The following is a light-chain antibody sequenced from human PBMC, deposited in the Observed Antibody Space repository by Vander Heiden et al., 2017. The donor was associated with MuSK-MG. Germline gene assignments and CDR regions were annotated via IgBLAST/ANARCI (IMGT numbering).Light chain of an antibody. CDR3: CSYTRTSTPSV. V-gene: IGLV2-14*03. Sequence: QSALTQPASVSGSPGKSITISCTGTSRYGGDYHEASWYQQHPGEPPKLMIYDASTRPSGVSNRFSGSKSGNTASLTISVLQAEDEADYYCCSYTRTSTPSVFGTGTKVTVL. J-gene: IGLJ1*01. CDR2: DAS. CDR1: SRYGGDYHE.